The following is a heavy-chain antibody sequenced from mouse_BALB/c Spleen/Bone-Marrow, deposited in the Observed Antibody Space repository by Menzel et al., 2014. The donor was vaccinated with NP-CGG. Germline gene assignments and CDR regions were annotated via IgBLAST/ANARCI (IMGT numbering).Heavy chain of an antibody. Sequence: VQLQQSGPELVKPGASVKISCEASGYAFSSSWMNWVKQRPGQGLEWIGRIYPGDGDTNYNGKFKGKATLTADKSSSTAYMQRSSLTSVAAAVYFCARGYYGSRYYFDYWGQGTTLTVSS. V-gene: IGHV1-82*01. D-gene: IGHD1-1*01. J-gene: IGHJ2*01. CDR3: ARGYYGSRYYFDY. CDR2: IYPGDGDT. CDR1: GYAFSSSW.